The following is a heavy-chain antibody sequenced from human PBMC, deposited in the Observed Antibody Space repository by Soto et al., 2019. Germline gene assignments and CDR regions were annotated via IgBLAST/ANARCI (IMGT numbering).Heavy chain of an antibody. CDR2: IIPIFGTA. CDR3: ARVNDYPLNWFDP. D-gene: IGHD4-17*01. V-gene: IGHV1-69*13. CDR1: GGTFSSYA. J-gene: IGHJ5*02. Sequence: SVQVSCKASGGTFSSYAISWVRQAPGQGLEWMGGIIPIFGTANYAQKFQGRVTITADESTSTAYMELSSLRSEDTAVYYCARVNDYPLNWFDPWGQGTLVTVSS.